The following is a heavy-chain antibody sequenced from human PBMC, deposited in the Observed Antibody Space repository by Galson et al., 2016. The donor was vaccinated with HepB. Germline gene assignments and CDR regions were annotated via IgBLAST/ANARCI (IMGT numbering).Heavy chain of an antibody. CDR3: ARDRVDIVAAPSSIRNYYGMDV. V-gene: IGHV3-21*04. CDR2: ISSGSRHI. CDR1: GFTFRAYT. Sequence: SLRLSCAASGFTFRAYTMNWVRQAPGKGLQWVSSISSGSRHISNADSLKGRFSISGDEAKNSVFLQMNSLTVDDTAKYFCARDRVDIVAAPSSIRNYYGMDVWGQGTTVTVSS. D-gene: IGHD5-12*01. J-gene: IGHJ6*02.